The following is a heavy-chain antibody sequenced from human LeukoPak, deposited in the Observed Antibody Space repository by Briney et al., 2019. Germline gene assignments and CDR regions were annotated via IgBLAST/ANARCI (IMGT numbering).Heavy chain of an antibody. J-gene: IGHJ4*02. D-gene: IGHD4-17*01. CDR1: GFTFSTYA. CDR2: ISYDGSNK. V-gene: IGHV3-30*04. Sequence: GGSLRLSCAASGFTFSTYAMHWVRQAPGKGLEWVAVISYDGSNKYYADSVKGRFTISRDNSKNTVYLQMNSLRPEDTAVYYCARIQNAPYGEYVEFDCWGKGALVTVSS. CDR3: ARIQNAPYGEYVEFDC.